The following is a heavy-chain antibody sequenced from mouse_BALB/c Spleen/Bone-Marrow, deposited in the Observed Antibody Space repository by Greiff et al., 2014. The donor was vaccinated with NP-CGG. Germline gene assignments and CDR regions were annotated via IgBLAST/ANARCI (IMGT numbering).Heavy chain of an antibody. CDR1: GYTFTSYV. D-gene: IGHD1-1*01. CDR3: ARSEYFGSSYDY. CDR2: INPYNDGT. Sequence: SGPELVKPGASVKMSCKASGYTFTSYVMHWMKQKPEQGLEWIGYINPYNDGTKYNETFKGKATLTSDKSSSTAYMDLSSLTSEDSAVYFCARSEYFGSSYDYWGQGTTLTVSS. V-gene: IGHV1-14*01. J-gene: IGHJ2*01.